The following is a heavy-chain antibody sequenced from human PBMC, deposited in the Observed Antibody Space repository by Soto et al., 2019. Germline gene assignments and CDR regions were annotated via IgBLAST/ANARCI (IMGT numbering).Heavy chain of an antibody. CDR2: ISWDGGST. V-gene: IGHV3-43*01. CDR1: GFTFDDYT. J-gene: IGHJ6*02. Sequence: HPGGALRLSCAASGFTFDDYTMHWVRQAPGKGLEWVSLISWDGGSTDYADSVKGRFTISRDNSKNSLYLQMNSLRTEDTDLYYCAQAICVEVASYGMDVWGQGTTVTVS. D-gene: IGHD6-19*01. CDR3: AQAICVEVASYGMDV.